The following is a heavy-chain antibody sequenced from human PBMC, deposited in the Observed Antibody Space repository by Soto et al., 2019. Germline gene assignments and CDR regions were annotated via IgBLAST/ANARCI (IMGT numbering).Heavy chain of an antibody. J-gene: IGHJ6*02. CDR3: ALYVWSSGGYGMDV. CDR1: GFTFSSYG. D-gene: IGHD6-25*01. Sequence: QVQLVESGGGVVQPGRSLRLSCAASGFTFSSYGMHWVRQAPGKGLEWVAVISYDGSNKYYADSVKGRFTISRDNSKNRLYLQMNSLRAEDTAVYYCALYVWSSGGYGMDVWGQGTTVTVSS. V-gene: IGHV3-30*03. CDR2: ISYDGSNK.